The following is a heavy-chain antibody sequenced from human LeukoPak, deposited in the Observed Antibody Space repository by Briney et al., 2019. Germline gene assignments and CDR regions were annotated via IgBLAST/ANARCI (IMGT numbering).Heavy chain of an antibody. CDR2: INLDGSEI. Sequence: GGSLRLSCEASGFVFGHSWMSWVRQAPGKGLEWVANINLDGSEINYLDSLTGRLTISRDNSKDSLYLQMNGLRAEDTAVYFCVRDRGYSTFDYWGQGTLVTVSS. J-gene: IGHJ4*02. D-gene: IGHD3-22*01. V-gene: IGHV3-7*03. CDR1: GFVFGHSW. CDR3: VRDRGYSTFDY.